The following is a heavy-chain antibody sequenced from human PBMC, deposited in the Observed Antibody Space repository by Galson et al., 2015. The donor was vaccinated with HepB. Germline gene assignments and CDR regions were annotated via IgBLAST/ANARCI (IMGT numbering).Heavy chain of an antibody. CDR3: ARGYCSGGICSNFDY. CDR1: GDSITSGGHS. V-gene: IGHV4-31*03. CDR2: IHYSGST. D-gene: IGHD2-15*01. J-gene: IGHJ4*02. Sequence: TLSLTCIVSGDSITSGGHSWSWIRQYPGKGLEWIGYIHYSGSTFYNPSLKSRVTVSIDTSQSQFSLKLTSVTAADTAVYYCARGYCSGGICSNFDYWGQGTLVTVSS.